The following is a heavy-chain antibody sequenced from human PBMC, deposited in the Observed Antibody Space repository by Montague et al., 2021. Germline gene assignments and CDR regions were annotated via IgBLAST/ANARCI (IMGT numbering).Heavy chain of an antibody. D-gene: IGHD5-24*01. Sequence: CAISGDSDSSNEATWNWIRQSSSRGLEWLGRTYYRSKWYNEYAISVKSRITVNPDTSKNQSSLLLNSVTPEDTAVYYCARGWQKRFDPWGQGTLVTVSS. CDR1: GDSDSSNEAT. CDR3: ARGWQKRFDP. J-gene: IGHJ5*02. CDR2: TYYRSKWYN. V-gene: IGHV6-1*01.